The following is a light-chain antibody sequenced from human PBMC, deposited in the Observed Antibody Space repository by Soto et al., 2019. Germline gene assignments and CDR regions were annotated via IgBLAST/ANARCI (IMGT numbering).Light chain of an antibody. J-gene: IGKJ2*01. CDR3: QQYNYWPKT. Sequence: EIVMTQSPATLSVSPGDTATLSCRASQSIDTNLAWYQQQPGQAPRLLIYGASTRATDIPARFSGSGSGTEFTLTISSLQYEDFAVYYCQQYNYWPKTFGQGTKVEIK. CDR1: QSIDTN. V-gene: IGKV3-15*01. CDR2: GAS.